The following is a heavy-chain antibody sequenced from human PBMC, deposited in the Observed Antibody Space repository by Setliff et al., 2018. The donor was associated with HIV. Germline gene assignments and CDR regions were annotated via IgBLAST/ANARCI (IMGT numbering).Heavy chain of an antibody. V-gene: IGHV4-34*01. CDR2: PSPSGTT. CDR3: ASFFVTTVTNQDY. Sequence: PSETLSLTCTVYGGSFSNYYTNWIRQPPGKGLEWIGEPSPSGTTRSNPSLQSRVTISLDTSNNQFSLKLTSVTAADTAMYYCASFFVTTVTNQDYWGQGTPVTVSS. J-gene: IGHJ4*02. D-gene: IGHD4-17*01. CDR1: GGSFSNYY.